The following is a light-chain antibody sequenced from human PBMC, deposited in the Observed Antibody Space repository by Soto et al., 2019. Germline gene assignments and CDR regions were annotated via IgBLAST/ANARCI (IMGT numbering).Light chain of an antibody. V-gene: IGKV3-20*01. Sequence: EVVVTQSPGTLSLSPGERATLSCRASQSVSNNYLAWYQQKPGQSPKLLIFGSSDRSTGIPDRFSGSGSGTDFTLTISSLEPEDFAVYYCQQYGSSPPYTFGQGNKLEIK. J-gene: IGKJ2*01. CDR3: QQYGSSPPYT. CDR1: QSVSNNY. CDR2: GSS.